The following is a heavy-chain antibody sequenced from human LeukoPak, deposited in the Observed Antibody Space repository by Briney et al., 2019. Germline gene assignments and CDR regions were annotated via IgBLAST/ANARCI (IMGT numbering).Heavy chain of an antibody. J-gene: IGHJ4*02. CDR2: LNWNGAST. V-gene: IGHV3-20*04. Sequence: GGSLRLSCAASGFTFDDYGLSWVRQVPGKGLEWVSGLNWNGASTGYADSVKGRFTISRDNAKDSLYLQMNSLRAEDTAVYYCASPGSVGDTGMPDYWGQGTLVTVSS. CDR1: GFTFDDYG. D-gene: IGHD5-18*01. CDR3: ASPGSVGDTGMPDY.